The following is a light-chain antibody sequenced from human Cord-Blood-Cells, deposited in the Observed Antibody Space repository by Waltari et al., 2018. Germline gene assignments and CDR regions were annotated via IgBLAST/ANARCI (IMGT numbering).Light chain of an antibody. CDR3: QQYNNWPPFT. Sequence: EIVMTQSQATLSVSPGERATHSCRASKSVSSNLAWYQRKPGQAPRLLISGASNSATGIPAMFSGSGSGTEFTLTISSLQSEDFAVYYCQQYNNWPPFTFGPGTKVDI. CDR2: GAS. CDR1: KSVSSN. V-gene: IGKV3-15*01. J-gene: IGKJ3*01.